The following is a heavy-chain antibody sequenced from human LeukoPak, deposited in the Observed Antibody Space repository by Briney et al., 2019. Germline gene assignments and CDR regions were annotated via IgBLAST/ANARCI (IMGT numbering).Heavy chain of an antibody. D-gene: IGHD3-22*01. CDR2: ISSSSSYI. CDR1: GFTFSSYS. CDR3: ARGSYYDSSGYSPEYYYYGMDV. J-gene: IGHJ6*02. Sequence: GGSLRLSCAASGFTFSSYSMNWVRQAPGKGLEWVSSISSSSSYIYYADSVKGRFTISRDNAKNSLYLQMNSLRAEDTAVYYCARGSYYDSSGYSPEYYYYGMDVWAKGPRSPSP. V-gene: IGHV3-21*01.